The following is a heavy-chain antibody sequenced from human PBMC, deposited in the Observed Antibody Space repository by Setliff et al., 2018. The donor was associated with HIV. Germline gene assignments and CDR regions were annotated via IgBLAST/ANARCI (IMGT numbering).Heavy chain of an antibody. CDR1: GYTFSTYG. Sequence: ASVKVSCKASGYTFSTYGMHWVRQAPGQRLEWMGWINAANGKTKYSQKFQGRFTISRDNAKNSLYLQMNSLRAEDTAVYYCARSFWGFVRNAASDIWGQGTMVTVSS. J-gene: IGHJ3*02. CDR2: INAANGKT. V-gene: IGHV1-3*01. D-gene: IGHD3-16*01. CDR3: ARSFWGFVRNAASDI.